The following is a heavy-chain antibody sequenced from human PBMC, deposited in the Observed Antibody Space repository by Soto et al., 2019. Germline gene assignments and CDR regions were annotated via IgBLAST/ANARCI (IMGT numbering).Heavy chain of an antibody. CDR1: GYTFTSYG. CDR3: ASDLEPHDYIWGSSTSCYGFDY. J-gene: IGHJ4*02. Sequence: ASVKVSCKASGYTFTSYGISWMRQAPGQGLEWMGWISAYNGNTNYAQKLQGRVTMTTDTSTSTAYMELRSLRSDDTAVYYCASDLEPHDYIWGSSTSCYGFDYWGQGTLVTVSS. V-gene: IGHV1-18*01. CDR2: ISAYNGNT. D-gene: IGHD2-2*01.